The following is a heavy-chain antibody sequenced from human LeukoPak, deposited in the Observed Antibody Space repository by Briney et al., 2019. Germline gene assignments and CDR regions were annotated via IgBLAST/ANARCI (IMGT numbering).Heavy chain of an antibody. CDR1: GFTFSSYE. J-gene: IGHJ4*02. CDR3: AKDPVPDY. V-gene: IGHV3-23*01. D-gene: IGHD3-10*02. Sequence: GGSLRLSCAASGFTFSSYEMNWVRQAPGKGLEWVSAISGSGSSTYYPDSVKGRFTISRDNSKNTLYLQMNSLRAEDTAVYYCAKDPVPDYWGQGTLVTASS. CDR2: ISGSGSST.